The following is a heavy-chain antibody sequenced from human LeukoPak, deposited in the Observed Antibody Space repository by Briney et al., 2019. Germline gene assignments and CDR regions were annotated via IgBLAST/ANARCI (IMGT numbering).Heavy chain of an antibody. V-gene: IGHV3-23*01. J-gene: IGHJ4*02. Sequence: GGSLRLSCSASGFTLSGYAMSWVRQAPGKGLEWVSTISSTGDVTYHADSVKGRFTISRDNSKNTLYLQMTTLRVDDTAIYYCATDYTTGYFPYWGQGTLVTVSS. CDR2: ISSTGDVT. CDR3: ATDYTTGYFPY. CDR1: GFTLSGYA. D-gene: IGHD3-9*01.